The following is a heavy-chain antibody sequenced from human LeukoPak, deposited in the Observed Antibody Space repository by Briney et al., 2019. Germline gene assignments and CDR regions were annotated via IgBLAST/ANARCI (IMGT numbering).Heavy chain of an antibody. CDR3: ARGPMVRGASPIDY. D-gene: IGHD3-10*01. CDR1: GYTFTSYG. Sequence: ASVKVTCKASGYTFTSYGISWVRQAPGQGLEWMGWISAYNGNTNYAQKLQGRVTMTTDTSTSTAYMELRSLRSDDTAVYYCARGPMVRGASPIDYWGQGTLVTVSS. CDR2: ISAYNGNT. V-gene: IGHV1-18*01. J-gene: IGHJ4*02.